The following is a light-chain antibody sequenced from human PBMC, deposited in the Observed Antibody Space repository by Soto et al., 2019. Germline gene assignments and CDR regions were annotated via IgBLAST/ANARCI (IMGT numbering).Light chain of an antibody. V-gene: IGKV3-15*01. CDR1: QSVSSD. J-gene: IGKJ1*01. CDR2: GAS. CDR3: QQYNNWPWT. Sequence: EIVMTQSPATLSVSPGERATLFCRASQSVSSDLAWFQQKPGQAPRLLIYGASIRATGVPARFSGSGSGTEFTLTISGMQSEDFAVYYCQQYNNWPWTFGQGTKVDIK.